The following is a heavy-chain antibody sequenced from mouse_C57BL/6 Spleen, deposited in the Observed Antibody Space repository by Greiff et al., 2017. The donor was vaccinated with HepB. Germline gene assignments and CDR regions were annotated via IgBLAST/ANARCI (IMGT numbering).Heavy chain of an antibody. CDR1: GYSITSGYY. D-gene: IGHD1-1*01. V-gene: IGHV3-6*01. Sequence: EVQLQESGPGLVKPSQSLSLTCSVTGYSITSGYYWNWIRQFPGNKLEWMGYISYDGSNNYNPSLKNRISITRDTSKNQFFLKLNSVTTEDTATYYCARGSYDWFAYWGQGTLVTVSA. CDR2: ISYDGSN. J-gene: IGHJ3*01. CDR3: ARGSYDWFAY.